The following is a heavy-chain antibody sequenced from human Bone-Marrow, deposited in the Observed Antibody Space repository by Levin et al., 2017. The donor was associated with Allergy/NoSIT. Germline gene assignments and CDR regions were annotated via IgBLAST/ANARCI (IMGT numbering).Heavy chain of an antibody. V-gene: IGHV1-69*04. CDR2: IMPLLDIT. CDR1: GGTFSSYT. CDR3: ARDLFGSA. J-gene: IGHJ5*02. D-gene: IGHD3-10*01. Sequence: GASVKVSCKTSGGTFSSYTVFWVRQAPGQGLEWMGRIMPLLDITNYAQEFQGRVTITADESTSTAYMELSSLRSEDTAVYYCARDLFGSAWGQGTLVTVSS.